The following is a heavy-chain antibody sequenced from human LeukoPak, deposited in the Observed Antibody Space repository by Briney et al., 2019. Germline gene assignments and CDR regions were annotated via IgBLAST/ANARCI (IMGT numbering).Heavy chain of an antibody. CDR2: IYPGDSDT. D-gene: IGHD6-13*01. V-gene: IGHV5-51*01. J-gene: IGHJ4*02. Sequence: GESLKISCKGSGYSFTSYWIGWVRQMPGKDLEWMGIIYPGDSDTRYSPSFQGQVTISADKSISTAYLQWSSLKASDTAMYYCARQSRRAAAGSGVDYWGQGTLVTVSS. CDR3: ARQSRRAAAGSGVDY. CDR1: GYSFTSYW.